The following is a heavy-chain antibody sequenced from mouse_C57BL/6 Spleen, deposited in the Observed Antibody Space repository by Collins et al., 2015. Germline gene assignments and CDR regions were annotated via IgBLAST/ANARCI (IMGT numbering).Heavy chain of an antibody. CDR1: GFSLSRYG. V-gene: IGHV2-6-4*01. J-gene: IGHJ4*01. CDR2: MWSGGSA. Sequence: QVQLKESGPGLVAPSQSLSITCTVSGFSLSRYGVHWVRQPPGKGLEWLGIMWSGGSADYNSALKSRLSISKDNSKSQVFLKMNSLQTDDTAMYYCARRGEEDAMDYWGQGTSVTVSS. CDR3: ARRGEEDAMDY.